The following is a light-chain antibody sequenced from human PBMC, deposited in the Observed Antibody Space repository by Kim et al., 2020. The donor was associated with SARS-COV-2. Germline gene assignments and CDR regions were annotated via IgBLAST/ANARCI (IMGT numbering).Light chain of an antibody. CDR2: GAS. Sequence: SPGERATLSCRASQSVSSNLAWYQQKPGQAPRLLIYGASTRATGIPARFSGSGSGTEFTLTISSLQSEDFAVYYCQQYNNWPPISFGQGTRLEIK. V-gene: IGKV3-15*01. CDR1: QSVSSN. CDR3: QQYNNWPPIS. J-gene: IGKJ5*01.